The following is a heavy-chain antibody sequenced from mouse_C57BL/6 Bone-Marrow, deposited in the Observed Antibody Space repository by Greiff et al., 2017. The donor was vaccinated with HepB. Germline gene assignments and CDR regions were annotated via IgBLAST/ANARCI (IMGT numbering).Heavy chain of an antibody. CDR1: GYTFTSYG. D-gene: IGHD2-3*01. V-gene: IGHV1-81*01. CDR2: IYPRSGNT. CDR3: ASDGYYDFDY. Sequence: VQLVESGAELARPGASVKLSCKASGYTFTSYGISWVKQRTGQGLEWIGEIYPRSGNTYYNEKFKGKATLTADKSSSTAYMELRSLTSEDSAVYFCASDGYYDFDYWGQGTTLTVSS. J-gene: IGHJ2*01.